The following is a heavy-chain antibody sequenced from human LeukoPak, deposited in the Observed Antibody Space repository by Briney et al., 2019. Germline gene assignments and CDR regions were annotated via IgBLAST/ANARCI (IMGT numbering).Heavy chain of an antibody. CDR2: IYTSGST. CDR1: GGSISSYY. J-gene: IGHJ4*02. V-gene: IGHV4-4*07. Sequence: SETLSLTCTVSGGSISSYYWSWIRQPAGKGLEWIGRIYTSGSTNYNPSLKSRVTMSVDTSKNQFSLKLSSVTAADTAVYYCARGHCSSTSCLYYFDYWGQGTLVTVSS. CDR3: ARGHCSSTSCLYYFDY. D-gene: IGHD2-2*01.